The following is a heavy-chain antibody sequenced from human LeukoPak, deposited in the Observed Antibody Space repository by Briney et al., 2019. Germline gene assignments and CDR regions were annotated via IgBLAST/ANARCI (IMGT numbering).Heavy chain of an antibody. V-gene: IGHV3-72*01. CDR3: ATSSWYRLAY. J-gene: IGHJ4*02. CDR2: SRNKADSYTA. CDR1: GFTFSDSF. Sequence: PGGSLRLSCAASGFTFSDSFRSWVRQAPGKGLEWVGRSRNKADSYTAEYAASVKGRFTISRDESKNSLYLQISSLETEDAAVYYCATSSWYRLAYWGQGSLVTVSS. D-gene: IGHD6-13*01.